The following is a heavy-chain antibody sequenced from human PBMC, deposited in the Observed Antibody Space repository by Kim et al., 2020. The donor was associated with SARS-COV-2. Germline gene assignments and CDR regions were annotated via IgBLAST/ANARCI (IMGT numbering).Heavy chain of an antibody. D-gene: IGHD3-16*01. CDR2: IIPIFGTA. J-gene: IGHJ3*02. Sequence: SVKVSCKASGGTFSSYAISWVRQAPGQGLEWMGGIIPIFGTANYAQKFQGRVTITADKSTSTAYMELSSLRSEDTAVYYCASRRARFSQSGRYDYVWGSYLGDAFDIWGQGTMVTVSS. V-gene: IGHV1-69*06. CDR1: GGTFSSYA. CDR3: ASRRARFSQSGRYDYVWGSYLGDAFDI.